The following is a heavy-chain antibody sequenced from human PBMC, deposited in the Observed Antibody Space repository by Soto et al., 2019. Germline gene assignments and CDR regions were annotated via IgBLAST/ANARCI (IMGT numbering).Heavy chain of an antibody. CDR3: ARARRTDYDFWSGYFPAHYYYYVIVA. CDR1: GETFNSKA. CDR2: IIAYNGNT. V-gene: IGHV1-18*01. J-gene: IGHJ6*02. Sequence: APAKPTCEGSGETFNSKAISWVQQAPGQVLEWMGWIIAYNGNTNYAQKLQGRVTMTTDTSTSTAYMELRSLRSDDTAVYYCARARRTDYDFWSGYFPAHYYYYVIVAWDQRTTVSVSS. D-gene: IGHD3-3*01.